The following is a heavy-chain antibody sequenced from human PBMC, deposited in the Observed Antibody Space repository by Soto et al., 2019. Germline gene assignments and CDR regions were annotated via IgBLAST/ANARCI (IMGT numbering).Heavy chain of an antibody. CDR1: GDSVSSNSTT. CDR3: AREAHENYYGSGSYGY. V-gene: IGHV6-1*01. CDR2: TYYRSKWYN. Sequence: KQSQTLSLTCAISGDSVSSNSTTWNWIRQSPSRGLEWLGRTYYRSKWYNDYAVSVKSRITINPDTSRNQFSLQLNSVTPEDTAVYYCAREAHENYYGSGSYGYWGQGTLVTVSS. D-gene: IGHD3-10*01. J-gene: IGHJ4*02.